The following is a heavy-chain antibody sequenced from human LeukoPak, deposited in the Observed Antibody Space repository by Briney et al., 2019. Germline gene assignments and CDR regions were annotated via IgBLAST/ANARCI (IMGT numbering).Heavy chain of an antibody. V-gene: IGHV3-23*01. D-gene: IGHD6-13*01. CDR3: AKRVRYSSSWYYFDY. CDR2: ISGSGGST. Sequence: QPGGSLRLSCAASGFTFSSYAMSWVRQAPGKGLEGVSAISGSGGSTYYADSVKGRFTISRDNSKNTLYLQMNSLRAEDTAVYYCAKRVRYSSSWYYFDYWGQGTLVTVSS. J-gene: IGHJ4*02. CDR1: GFTFSSYA.